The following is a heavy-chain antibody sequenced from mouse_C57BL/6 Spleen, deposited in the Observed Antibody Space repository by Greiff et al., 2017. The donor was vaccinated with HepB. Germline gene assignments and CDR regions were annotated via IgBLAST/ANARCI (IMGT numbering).Heavy chain of an antibody. J-gene: IGHJ4*01. D-gene: IGHD2-3*01. V-gene: IGHV1-22*01. CDR1: GYTFTDYN. CDR3: ARREGGYYDFYYAMDY. Sequence: EVKLVESGPELVKPGASVKMSCKASGYTFTDYNMHWVKQSHGKSLEWIGYINPNNGGTSYNQKFKGKATLTVNKSSSTAYMELRSLTSEDSAVYYCARREGGYYDFYYAMDYWGQGTSVTVSS. CDR2: INPNNGGT.